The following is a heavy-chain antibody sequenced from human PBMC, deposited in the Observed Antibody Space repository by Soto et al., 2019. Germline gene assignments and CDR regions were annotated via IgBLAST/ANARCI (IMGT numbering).Heavy chain of an antibody. CDR2: INVGNGNT. J-gene: IGHJ4*02. Sequence: ASVKVSCKASGYTFTNSAIHWVRQAPGQTLEWMGWINVGNGNTKYSQKFQGRVTITKDTSTDTAYLELSSLRSEDTAVYYCATDASVGVVAATSFDYWGQGTLVTVSS. CDR1: GYTFTNSA. D-gene: IGHD2-15*01. CDR3: ATDASVGVVAATSFDY. V-gene: IGHV1-3*01.